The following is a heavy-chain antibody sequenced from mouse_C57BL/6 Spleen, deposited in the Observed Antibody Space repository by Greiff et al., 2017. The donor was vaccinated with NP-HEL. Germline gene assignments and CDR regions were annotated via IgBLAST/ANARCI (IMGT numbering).Heavy chain of an antibody. V-gene: IGHV1-53*01. CDR2: INPSNGGT. J-gene: IGHJ2*01. CDR1: GYTFTSYW. CDR3: ARGVYYGYKYYFDY. D-gene: IGHD2-2*01. Sequence: QVQMQQPGTELVKPGASVKLSCKASGYTFTSYWMHWVKQRPGQGLEWIGNINPSNGGTNYNEKFKSKATLTVDKSSSTAYMQLSSLTSEDSAVYYCARGVYYGYKYYFDYWGQGTTLTVSS.